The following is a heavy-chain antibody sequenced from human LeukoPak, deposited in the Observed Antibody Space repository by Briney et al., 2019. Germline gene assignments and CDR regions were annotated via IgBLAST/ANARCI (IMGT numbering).Heavy chain of an antibody. J-gene: IGHJ6*02. V-gene: IGHV3-23*01. Sequence: PGGSLRLSCAASGFTFSSYSMNWVRQAPEKGLEFVSGIYENGGTTYYADSVKGRFSISRDNSKNTLYLQMDSLRGEDTAAYYCARAGDFYGMDVWGQGTTVTVSS. CDR1: GFTFSSYS. CDR2: IYENGGTT. CDR3: ARAGDFYGMDV.